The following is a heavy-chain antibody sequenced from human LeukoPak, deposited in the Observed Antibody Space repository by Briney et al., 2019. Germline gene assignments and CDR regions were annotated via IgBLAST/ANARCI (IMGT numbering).Heavy chain of an antibody. D-gene: IGHD3-16*01. Sequence: SETLSLTCSVSGGSISTYYWSWIRQPAGKGLEWIGRIYSSGITNYNPSLKSRVTMSVDTSTNQFSLKLSSVTAADTAVYYCAKDEGEFTFDYWGQGTLVTVSS. CDR3: AKDEGEFTFDY. V-gene: IGHV4-4*07. CDR1: GGSISTYY. J-gene: IGHJ4*02. CDR2: IYSSGIT.